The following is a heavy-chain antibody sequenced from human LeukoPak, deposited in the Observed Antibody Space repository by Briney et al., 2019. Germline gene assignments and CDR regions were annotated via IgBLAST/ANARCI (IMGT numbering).Heavy chain of an antibody. Sequence: SETLSLTCAVYGGSFSGYYWSWIRQPPGKGLEWIGYIYYSGSTNYNPSLKSRVTISVDTSKNQFSLKLSSVTAADTAVYYCARVSGTITMRFDPWGQGTLVTVSS. D-gene: IGHD3-22*01. CDR1: GGSFSGYY. J-gene: IGHJ5*02. CDR2: IYYSGST. V-gene: IGHV4-59*01. CDR3: ARVSGTITMRFDP.